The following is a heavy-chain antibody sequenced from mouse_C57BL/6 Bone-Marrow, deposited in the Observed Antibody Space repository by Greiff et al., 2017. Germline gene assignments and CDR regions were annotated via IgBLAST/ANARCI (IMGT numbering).Heavy chain of an antibody. CDR1: GYTFTSYW. Sequence: QVQLQQPGAELVMPGASVKLSCKASGYTFTSYWMNWVKQRPGQGLEWIGEIDPSDSYTKYNQKFKGKSTFTVDKSSSTAYMQLSSLTSEDSAVYYCAREKLGSIYAIDYWGQGTSVTVSA. CDR3: AREKLGSIYAIDY. V-gene: IGHV1-69*01. D-gene: IGHD6-1*01. CDR2: IDPSDSYT. J-gene: IGHJ4*01.